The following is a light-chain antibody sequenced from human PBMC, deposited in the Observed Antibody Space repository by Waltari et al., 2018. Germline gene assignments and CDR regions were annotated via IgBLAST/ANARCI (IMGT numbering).Light chain of an antibody. Sequence: QSALTQPASVSGSPGQSITMSCTGTSSDIGTYNYVSWYQKHPGKAPKLMIYDVSNRPSGVSNRFSGSKSGITASLTISGLRAEDEADYYCSSYSDSSTLVVFGGGTKLTVL. J-gene: IGLJ3*02. CDR1: SSDIGTYNY. CDR2: DVS. V-gene: IGLV2-14*03. CDR3: SSYSDSSTLVV.